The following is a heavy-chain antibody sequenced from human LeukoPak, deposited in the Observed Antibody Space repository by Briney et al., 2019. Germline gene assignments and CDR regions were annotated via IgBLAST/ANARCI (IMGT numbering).Heavy chain of an antibody. V-gene: IGHV4-39*07. CDR3: AREFGYCSSTSCYKGLQEKNWFDP. D-gene: IGHD2-2*02. Sequence: SETLSLTCTVSGGSISSSSYYWGWLRQPPGKGLEWIGSIYYSGSTYYNPSLKSRVTISVDTSKNQFSLKLSSVTAADTAVYYCAREFGYCSSTSCYKGLQEKNWFDPWGQGTLVTVSS. CDR2: IYYSGST. J-gene: IGHJ5*02. CDR1: GGSISSSSYY.